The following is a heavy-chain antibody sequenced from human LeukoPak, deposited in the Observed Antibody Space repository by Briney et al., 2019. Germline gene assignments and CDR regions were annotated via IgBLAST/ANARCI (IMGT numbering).Heavy chain of an antibody. CDR3: ARHRVVVTSPFFDY. J-gene: IGHJ4*02. CDR2: ISSSSSTI. D-gene: IGHD2-15*01. V-gene: IGHV3-48*04. CDR1: GLSVSSNY. Sequence: GGSLRLSCAAFGLSVSSNYMNWVRQAPGKGLEWVSYISSSSSTIYYADFVKGRFTISRDNAKNSLYLQMNSLRAEDTAVYYCARHRVVVTSPFFDYWGQGTLVTVSS.